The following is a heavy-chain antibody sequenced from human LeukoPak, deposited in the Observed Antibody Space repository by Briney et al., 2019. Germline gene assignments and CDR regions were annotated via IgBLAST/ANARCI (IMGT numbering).Heavy chain of an antibody. D-gene: IGHD3-10*01. CDR1: GYTFNKYG. Sequence: GASVKVSCKASGYTFNKYGLSWVRQAPGQGPEWRGWISGYNGNTNYAQKLQDRVTMNTDTSTSTAYMELRSLRSDDTAVYYCARDRGSWSPHDAFDIWGQATMVTVSS. J-gene: IGHJ3*02. V-gene: IGHV1-18*01. CDR3: ARDRGSWSPHDAFDI. CDR2: ISGYNGNT.